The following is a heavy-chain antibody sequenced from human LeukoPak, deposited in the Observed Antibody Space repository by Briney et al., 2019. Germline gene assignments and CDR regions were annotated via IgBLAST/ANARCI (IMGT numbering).Heavy chain of an antibody. D-gene: IGHD5-12*01. V-gene: IGHV4-34*01. CDR1: GGSFSGYY. Sequence: SETLSLTCAVYGGSFSGYYWSWIRQPPGKGLEWIGEINHSGSTNYNPSLKSRVTISVDTSKNQFSLKLSSVTAADTAVYYCAGGLPRVARHNWFDPWGQGTLVTVSS. CDR2: INHSGST. J-gene: IGHJ5*02. CDR3: AGGLPRVARHNWFDP.